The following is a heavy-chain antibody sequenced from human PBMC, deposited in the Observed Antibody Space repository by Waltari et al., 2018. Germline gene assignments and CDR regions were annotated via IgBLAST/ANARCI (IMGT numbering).Heavy chain of an antibody. Sequence: QVQLQESGPGLVKPSETLSLTCTVSGGSISRYFSSWCRQPAGKGLEWIGRIYTSGSPNYNPSLKSRVTMSVDTSKNQFSLKLSSVTAADTAVYYCARFPPEGFDAFDIWGQGTMVTVSS. CDR3: ARFPPEGFDAFDI. J-gene: IGHJ3*02. CDR1: GGSISRYF. CDR2: IYTSGSP. V-gene: IGHV4-4*07. D-gene: IGHD2-2*01.